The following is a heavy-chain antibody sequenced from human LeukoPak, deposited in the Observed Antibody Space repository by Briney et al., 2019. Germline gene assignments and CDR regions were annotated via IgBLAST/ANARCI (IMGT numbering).Heavy chain of an antibody. CDR1: GFTFTSYA. Sequence: GGSLRLSCAASGFTFTSYAMHWVRQAPGQRLEWMGWINAGNGNTKYSQEFQGRVTITRDTSASTAYMELSSLRSEDMAVYYCARGQRSTANWFGPWGQGSLVTVSS. CDR3: ARGQRSTANWFGP. D-gene: IGHD2-21*02. J-gene: IGHJ5*02. V-gene: IGHV1-3*03. CDR2: INAGNGNT.